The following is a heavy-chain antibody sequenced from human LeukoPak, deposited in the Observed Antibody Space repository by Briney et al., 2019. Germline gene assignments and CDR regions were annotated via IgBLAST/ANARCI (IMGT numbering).Heavy chain of an antibody. Sequence: SETLSLTCTVSGGSISSYYWSWIRQPPGKGLEWIGYIYYSGSTNYNPSLKSRVTISVDTSKNQFSLKLSSVTAADTAVYYCARLVITMVRGVILYNWFDPWGQGTLVTVSS. CDR2: IYYSGST. J-gene: IGHJ5*02. V-gene: IGHV4-59*12. CDR3: ARLVITMVRGVILYNWFDP. CDR1: GGSISSYY. D-gene: IGHD3-10*01.